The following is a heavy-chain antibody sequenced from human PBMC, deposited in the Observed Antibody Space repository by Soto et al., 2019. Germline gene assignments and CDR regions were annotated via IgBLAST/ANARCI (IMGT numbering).Heavy chain of an antibody. V-gene: IGHV4-30-4*01. D-gene: IGHD3-22*01. CDR3: ARVDYYDSSGYYPLYYYYGMDV. J-gene: IGHJ6*02. CDR1: GGSISSGDYY. CDR2: IYYSGST. Sequence: SETLSLTCTVSGGSISSGDYYWSWIRQPPGKGLEWIGYIYYSGSTYYNPSPKSRVTISVDTSKNQFSLKLSSVTAADTAVYYCARVDYYDSSGYYPLYYYYGMDVWGQGTTVTVSS.